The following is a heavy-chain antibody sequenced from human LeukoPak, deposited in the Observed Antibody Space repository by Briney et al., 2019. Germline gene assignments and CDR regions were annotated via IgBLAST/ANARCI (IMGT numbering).Heavy chain of an antibody. V-gene: IGHV4-39*07. D-gene: IGHD3-22*01. Sequence: SETLSLTCTVSGGSISSSSYYWGWIRQPPGKGLEWIGSIYYSGSTYYNPSLKSRVTISVDTSKNQFSLKLSSVTAADTAVYYCARSYDSSGIDAFDIWGQGTMVTVSP. CDR2: IYYSGST. CDR3: ARSYDSSGIDAFDI. CDR1: GGSISSSSYY. J-gene: IGHJ3*02.